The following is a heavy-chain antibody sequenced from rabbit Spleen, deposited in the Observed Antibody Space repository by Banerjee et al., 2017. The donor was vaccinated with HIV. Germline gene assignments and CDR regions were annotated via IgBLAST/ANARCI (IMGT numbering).Heavy chain of an antibody. CDR1: GFSLNSGYD. V-gene: IGHV1S40*01. Sequence: QSLEESGGGLVKPGASLTLTCKASGFSLNSGYDMCWVRQAPGKGLEWIACINIVTGKDVYATWAKGRFIMSRTSSTTVTLQMTSLTVADTATYFCARDAGTSFSTYGMDLWGQGTLVTVS. J-gene: IGHJ6*01. CDR3: ARDAGTSFSTYGMDL. CDR2: INIVTGKD. D-gene: IGHD8-1*01.